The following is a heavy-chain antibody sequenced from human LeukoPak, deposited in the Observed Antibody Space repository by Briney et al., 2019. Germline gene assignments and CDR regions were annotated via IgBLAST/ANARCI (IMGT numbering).Heavy chain of an antibody. D-gene: IGHD2-21*01. Sequence: GGSLRLSCAASGFTFSSYGMHWVRQAPGKGMEWVAVISYDGSEQYYADSVKGRFTISRDNSKNTLYLQMNSLRTEDTAVYYCAKDLRDDGRSYYFDSWGLGTLVTVSS. CDR3: AKDLRDDGRSYYFDS. J-gene: IGHJ4*02. V-gene: IGHV3-30*18. CDR2: ISYDGSEQ. CDR1: GFTFSSYG.